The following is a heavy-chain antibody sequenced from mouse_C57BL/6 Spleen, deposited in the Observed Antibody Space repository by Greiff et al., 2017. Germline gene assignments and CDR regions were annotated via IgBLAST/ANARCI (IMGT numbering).Heavy chain of an antibody. Sequence: VQLVESGPELVKPGASVKISCKASGYAFSSSWMNWVKQRPGKGLEWIGRIYPGDGDTNYNGKFKGKATLTADKSSSTAYMQLSSLTSEDSAVYFCARDYDGNWFAYWGQGTLVTVSA. V-gene: IGHV1-82*01. CDR3: ARDYDGNWFAY. J-gene: IGHJ3*01. D-gene: IGHD2-4*01. CDR2: IYPGDGDT. CDR1: GYAFSSSW.